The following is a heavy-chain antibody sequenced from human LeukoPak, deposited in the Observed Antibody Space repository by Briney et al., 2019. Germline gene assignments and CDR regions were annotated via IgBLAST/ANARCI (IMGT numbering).Heavy chain of an antibody. CDR1: GGTFSSYA. J-gene: IGHJ5*02. V-gene: IGHV1-69*04. CDR2: IIPILGIA. D-gene: IGHD3-3*01. Sequence: ASVKVSCKASGGTFSSYAISWVRQAPGQGLEWMGRIIPILGIANYAQKFQGRVTITADKSTSTAYMELSSLRSEDTAVYYCARALTPLGWYQRGTFNWFDPWGQGTLVTVSS. CDR3: ARALTPLGWYQRGTFNWFDP.